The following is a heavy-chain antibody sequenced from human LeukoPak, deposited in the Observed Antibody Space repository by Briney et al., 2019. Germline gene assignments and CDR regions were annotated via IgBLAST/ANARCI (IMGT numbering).Heavy chain of an antibody. Sequence: XVKVSCKASGGTFSSYAISWVRQAPGQGLEWMGRIIPIFGTANYAQKFQGRVTITTDESTSTAYMELSSLRSEDTAVYYCARGRDNTSYYYGSGSRNDAFDIWGQGTMVTVSS. J-gene: IGHJ3*02. D-gene: IGHD3-10*01. CDR3: ARGRDNTSYYYGSGSRNDAFDI. CDR1: GGTFSSYA. V-gene: IGHV1-69*05. CDR2: IIPIFGTA.